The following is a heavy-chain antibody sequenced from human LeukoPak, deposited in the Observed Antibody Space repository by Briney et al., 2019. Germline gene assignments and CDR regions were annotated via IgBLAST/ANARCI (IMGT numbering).Heavy chain of an antibody. V-gene: IGHV3-7*01. Sequence: GGSLRLSCTASGFTFSYNWMSWVRQAPGKGLEWVASIKDDGSEKYYVDSVSGRFTISRDNAKNSLYLQMNSLRAEDTAVYYCARRGTYQNWFDPWGQGTLVTVSS. CDR2: IKDDGSEK. J-gene: IGHJ5*02. CDR1: GFTFSYNW. D-gene: IGHD3-16*01. CDR3: ARRGTYQNWFDP.